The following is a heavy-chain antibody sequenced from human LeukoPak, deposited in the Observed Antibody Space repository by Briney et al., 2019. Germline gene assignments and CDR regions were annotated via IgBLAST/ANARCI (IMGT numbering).Heavy chain of an antibody. J-gene: IGHJ6*02. V-gene: IGHV4-39*01. D-gene: IGHD3-10*01. CDR3: ARSIQLGWGSYSPHDYYAMGV. CDR1: GGSISSSSYY. Sequence: PSETLSLTCTVSGGSISSSSYYWGWIRQPPGKGLEWIGSIYYSGSTYYNPSLKSRVTISVDTSKNQFSLKLSSVTAADTAVYYCARSIQLGWGSYSPHDYYAMGVWGQGTTVTVFS. CDR2: IYYSGST.